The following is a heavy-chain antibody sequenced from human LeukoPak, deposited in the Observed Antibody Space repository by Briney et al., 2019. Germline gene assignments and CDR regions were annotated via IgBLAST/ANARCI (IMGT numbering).Heavy chain of an antibody. V-gene: IGHV4-39*07. Sequence: SETLSLTCTVSGGSISSSSYYWGWIRQPPGKGLEWIGSIYYGGSTYYNPSLKSRVTISVDTSKNQFSLKVSSVTAADTAVYYCARDTGHQLSRRNYYAMDVWGQGTTVTVSS. D-gene: IGHD2-2*01. J-gene: IGHJ6*02. CDR2: IYYGGST. CDR3: ARDTGHQLSRRNYYAMDV. CDR1: GGSISSSSYY.